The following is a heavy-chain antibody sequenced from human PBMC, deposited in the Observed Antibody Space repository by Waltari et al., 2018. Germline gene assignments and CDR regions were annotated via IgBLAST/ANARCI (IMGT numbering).Heavy chain of an antibody. CDR2: IHKDGSEK. Sequence: EVHLVESGGGLVQPGGSLRLPCAASGFTVTDYWMSWVRQAPGKGPEWVANIHKDGSEKNYVDYVKGRFTISRDNAKDSVYLQMNSLRADDTAMYYCVRDHWGPDYWGQGTLVTVSS. V-gene: IGHV3-7*01. D-gene: IGHD7-27*01. CDR3: VRDHWGPDY. J-gene: IGHJ4*02. CDR1: GFTVTDYW.